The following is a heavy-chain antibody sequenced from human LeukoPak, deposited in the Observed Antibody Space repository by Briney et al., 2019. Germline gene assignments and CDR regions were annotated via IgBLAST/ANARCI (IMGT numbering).Heavy chain of an antibody. CDR1: GSSISSYY. V-gene: IGHV4-59*01. Sequence: SETLSLTCTVSGSSISSYYWSWIRQPPGKGLEWIGYIYYSGSTNYSPSLKSRVTISVDTSRNQFSLKLSSVTAADTAVYYCARQTLNWHYFDYWGQGTLVTVSS. CDR2: IYYSGST. J-gene: IGHJ4*02. D-gene: IGHD1-1*01. CDR3: ARQTLNWHYFDY.